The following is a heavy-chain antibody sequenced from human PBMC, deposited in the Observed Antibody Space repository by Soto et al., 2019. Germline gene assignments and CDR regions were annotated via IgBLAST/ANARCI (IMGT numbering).Heavy chain of an antibody. J-gene: IGHJ5*02. CDR1: GFTFSSYI. CDR2: ISRSSSST. CDR3: ARDRGTHSGTYSFWFDP. V-gene: IGHV3-21*01. D-gene: IGHD1-26*01. Sequence: LRLSCAASGFTFSSYIMNWVRQAPGKGREWVSSISRSSSSTYYADSVKGRFPLSRDNAKHSLYLQMNSVRADDTAVYYCARDRGTHSGTYSFWFDPWGQGTLVTVSS.